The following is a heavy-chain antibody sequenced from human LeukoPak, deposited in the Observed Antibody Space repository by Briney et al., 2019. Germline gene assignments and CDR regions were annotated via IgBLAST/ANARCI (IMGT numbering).Heavy chain of an antibody. D-gene: IGHD6-13*01. Sequence: ASVKVSCKASGYTFTGYYMHWVRQAPGQGLEWMGWINPNSGGTSYAQKFQGRVTMTRDTSTSTVYMELSSLRSEDTAVYCCASAIAAAGSHWFDPWGQGTLVTVSS. CDR1: GYTFTGYY. CDR2: INPNSGGT. J-gene: IGHJ5*02. V-gene: IGHV1-2*02. CDR3: ASAIAAAGSHWFDP.